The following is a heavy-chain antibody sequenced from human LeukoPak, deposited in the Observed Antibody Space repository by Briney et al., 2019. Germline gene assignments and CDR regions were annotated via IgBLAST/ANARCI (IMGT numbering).Heavy chain of an antibody. V-gene: IGHV3-30*18. D-gene: IGHD2-15*01. CDR2: ISYDGGNI. CDR1: GLTFSSYA. J-gene: IGHJ3*02. CDR3: AKRGYCRGGTCFSHDAFDI. Sequence: GGSLRLSCAASGLTFSSYAMSWVRQAPGKGLEWVAVISYDGGNISYTDSVKGRFTISRDNSKNTLYLQMDSLRAEDTAVYYCAKRGYCRGGTCFSHDAFDIWGQGTMVTVSS.